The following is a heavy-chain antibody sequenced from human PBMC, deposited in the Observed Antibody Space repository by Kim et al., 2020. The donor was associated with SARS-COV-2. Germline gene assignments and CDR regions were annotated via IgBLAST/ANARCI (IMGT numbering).Heavy chain of an antibody. CDR1: GFNFPDAW. CDR2: INQPGSEK. CDR3: ATEAYWRLDY. D-gene: IGHD2-21*01. J-gene: IGHJ4*02. Sequence: GGSLRLSCAASGFNFPDAWMTWVRQAPGKGLEWVATINQPGSEKYHVDSVKGRFTISRDNSKNSLYLQMNSLRAEDTAVYYCATEAYWRLDYWGQGTLVT. V-gene: IGHV3-7*01.